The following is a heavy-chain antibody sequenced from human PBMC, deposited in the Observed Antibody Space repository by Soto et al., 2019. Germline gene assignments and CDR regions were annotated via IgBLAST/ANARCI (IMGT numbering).Heavy chain of an antibody. CDR3: ARGRIHLGYPFQYGGQRSLVSV. CDR1: GGSISRYY. V-gene: IGHV4-59*01. Sequence: PSETLSLTCTVSGGSISRYYWSWIRQPPGKGLEWIGYIYYSGSTNYNPSLKSRVTISVDTSKNQFSLKLSSVTAADTAVYYCARGRIHLGYPFQYGGQRSLVSVW. D-gene: IGHD4-17*01. CDR2: IYYSGST. J-gene: IGHJ6*01.